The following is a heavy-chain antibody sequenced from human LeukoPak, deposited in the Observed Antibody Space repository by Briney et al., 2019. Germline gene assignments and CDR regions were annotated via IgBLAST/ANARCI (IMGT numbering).Heavy chain of an antibody. J-gene: IGHJ4*02. V-gene: IGHV1-46*01. D-gene: IGHD5-24*01. CDR3: ARLDNGYTNFDY. Sequence: ASVTVSCKASGYTFTSYYMHWVRQAPGQGPEWMGIINPSGGSTSYAQKFQGRVTMTRDTSTSTVYMELSSLRSEDTAVYYCARLDNGYTNFDYWGQGTLVTVSS. CDR2: INPSGGST. CDR1: GYTFTSYY.